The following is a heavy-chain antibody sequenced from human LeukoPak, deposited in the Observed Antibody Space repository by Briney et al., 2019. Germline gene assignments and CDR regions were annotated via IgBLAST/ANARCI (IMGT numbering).Heavy chain of an antibody. CDR3: ARPIDNGSGSYYFPY. J-gene: IGHJ4*02. V-gene: IGHV3-30-3*01. CDR2: ISYDGANE. Sequence: GGSLRISCAASGFSFHYYAMHWVRQAPGKGLEWVAVISYDGANEYYADSVKGRLTISRDNSKNTLYMEMSSLRPEDTAVYYCARPIDNGSGSYYFPYWGQGTLVTVSS. D-gene: IGHD3-10*01. CDR1: GFSFHYYA.